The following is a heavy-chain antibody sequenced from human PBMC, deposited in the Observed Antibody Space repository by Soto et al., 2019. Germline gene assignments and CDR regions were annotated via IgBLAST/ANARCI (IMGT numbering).Heavy chain of an antibody. CDR2: INARSSDI. CDR1: GFILSYYG. CDR3: GRDRHWAIDF. Sequence: PVGSLRLSCAASGFILSYYGMNWVRQTPGRGLEWVSHINARSSDIYYADSVKGRFTISRDNAKSSLYLQIDSLRDEDTAIYYSGRDRHWAIDFWGQGTLVTVSS. D-gene: IGHD7-27*01. V-gene: IGHV3-48*02. J-gene: IGHJ4*02.